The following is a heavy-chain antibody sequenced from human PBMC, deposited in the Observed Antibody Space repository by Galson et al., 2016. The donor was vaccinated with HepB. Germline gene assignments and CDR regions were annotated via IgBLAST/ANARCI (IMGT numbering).Heavy chain of an antibody. Sequence: CAISGDSVSNNHAAWNWVRQSPSRGLEWLERTYYRSYWQNEYADSVKSRITINPDTSKNQVSLQVNSVTPEDTAVYYCARVVELGRGFHVWGQGTTVTVSS. D-gene: IGHD3-10*01. CDR3: ARVVELGRGFHV. J-gene: IGHJ6*02. V-gene: IGHV6-1*01. CDR1: GDSVSNNHAA. CDR2: TYYRSYWQN.